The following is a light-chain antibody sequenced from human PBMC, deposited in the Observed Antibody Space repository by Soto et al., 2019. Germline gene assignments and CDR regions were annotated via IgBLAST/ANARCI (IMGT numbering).Light chain of an antibody. CDR3: QQYSTYTPRT. Sequence: DIQMTQSPSTLSGSVGDRVTITCLASQTISSWLAWYQQKPGKAPKLLIYKASTLKSGVPSRFSGGGSGTEFTLTIGSLQPDDFATYYCQQYSTYTPRTFGQGTKVDIK. CDR1: QTISSW. CDR2: KAS. V-gene: IGKV1-5*03. J-gene: IGKJ1*01.